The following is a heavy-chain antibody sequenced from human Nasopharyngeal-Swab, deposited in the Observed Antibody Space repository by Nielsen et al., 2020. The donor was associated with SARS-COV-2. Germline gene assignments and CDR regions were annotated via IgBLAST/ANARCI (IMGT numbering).Heavy chain of an antibody. CDR1: GGSFSGYY. Sequence: SETLSLTCAVYGGSFSGYYWSWIRQPPGKGLEWFGEINHSGSTNYNPSLKSRVTISVDTSKNQFSLKLSSVTAADTAVYYCARGRVLLWFGEFPYYFDYWGQGTLVTVSS. J-gene: IGHJ4*02. V-gene: IGHV4-34*01. CDR2: INHSGST. CDR3: ARGRVLLWFGEFPYYFDY. D-gene: IGHD3-10*01.